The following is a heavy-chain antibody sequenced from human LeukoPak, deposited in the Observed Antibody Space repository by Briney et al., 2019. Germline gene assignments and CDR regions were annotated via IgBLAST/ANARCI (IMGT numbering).Heavy chain of an antibody. CDR1: GYTFTSYG. J-gene: IGHJ3*02. CDR2: ISAYNGNT. Sequence: ASVKVSCKASGYTFTSYGISWVRQAPGQGLEWMGWISAYNGNTNYAQKLQGRVTMTTDTSTSTAYMELRSLRSDDTAVYYCARDRKSGWVESGAVDAFDIWGRGTMVTVSS. CDR3: ARDRKSGWVESGAVDAFDI. V-gene: IGHV1-18*01. D-gene: IGHD6-19*01.